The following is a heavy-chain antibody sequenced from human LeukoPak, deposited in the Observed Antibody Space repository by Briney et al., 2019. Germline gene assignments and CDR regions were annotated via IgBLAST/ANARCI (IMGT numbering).Heavy chain of an antibody. CDR1: GFTFSSYG. V-gene: IGHV3-30*18. Sequence: GGSLRLSCAASGFTFSSYGMHWVRQAPGKGLEWVAVISYDGSNKYYADSVKGRFTISRDNSKNTLYLQMNSLRAEDTAVYYCAKGAHSSSWYFDYWGQGTLVTVSS. CDR2: ISYDGSNK. D-gene: IGHD6-13*01. J-gene: IGHJ4*02. CDR3: AKGAHSSSWYFDY.